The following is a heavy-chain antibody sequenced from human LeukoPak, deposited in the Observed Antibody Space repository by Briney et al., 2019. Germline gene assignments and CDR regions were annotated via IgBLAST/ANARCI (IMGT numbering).Heavy chain of an antibody. CDR1: GFTFSSYS. J-gene: IGHJ4*02. CDR3: GRDSSGSYYRFDY. V-gene: IGHV3-21*01. D-gene: IGHD1-26*01. CDR2: ISSSSSYI. Sequence: GGSLSLSCAASGFTFSSYSMNWVRQAPGKGLEWVSSISSSSSYIHYADSLKGRFTISRDIAQNSLYLQMNSLRAEDTAVYYCGRDSSGSYYRFDYWGQGALVTVSS.